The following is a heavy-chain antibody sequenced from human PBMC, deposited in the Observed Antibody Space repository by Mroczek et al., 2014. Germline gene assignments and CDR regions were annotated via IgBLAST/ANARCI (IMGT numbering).Heavy chain of an antibody. CDR2: ISYDGSNK. CDR3: ARDPGGWNWFDP. Sequence: QVQLVQSGGGVVQPGRSLRLSCAASGFTFSSYTLHWVRQAPGKGLEWVALISYDGSNKYYADSVKGRFTISRDNSKNTLYLQMNSLRAEDTAVYYCARDPGGWNWFDPWGQGTLVTVSS. CDR1: GFTFSSYT. D-gene: IGHD3-16*01. J-gene: IGHJ5*02. V-gene: IGHV3-30-3*01.